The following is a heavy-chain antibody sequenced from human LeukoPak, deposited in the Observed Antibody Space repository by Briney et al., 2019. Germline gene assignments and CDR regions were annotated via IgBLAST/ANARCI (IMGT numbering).Heavy chain of an antibody. CDR3: ARAERWANAFDI. Sequence: ASVKVSCKASGYTFTSYGISWVRQAPGQGLERMGWISAYNGNTNYAQKFQGRVTITADESTSTAYMELSSLRSEDTAVYYCARAERWANAFDIWGQGTMVTVSS. CDR1: GYTFTSYG. D-gene: IGHD5-24*01. V-gene: IGHV1-18*01. CDR2: ISAYNGNT. J-gene: IGHJ3*02.